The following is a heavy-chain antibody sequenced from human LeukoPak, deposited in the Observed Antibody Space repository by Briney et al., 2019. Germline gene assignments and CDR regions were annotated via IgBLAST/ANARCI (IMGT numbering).Heavy chain of an antibody. J-gene: IGHJ4*02. CDR3: AKSRHQLRSFDY. D-gene: IGHD2-2*01. Sequence: PGRSLRLSCAASGFTFSSYGMHWVRQAPGKGLEWVAVISYDGSNKYYADSVKGRFTISRDNSKNTLYLQMNSLRAEDTAVYYCAKSRHQLRSFDYWGQGTLVTVSS. V-gene: IGHV3-30*18. CDR1: GFTFSSYG. CDR2: ISYDGSNK.